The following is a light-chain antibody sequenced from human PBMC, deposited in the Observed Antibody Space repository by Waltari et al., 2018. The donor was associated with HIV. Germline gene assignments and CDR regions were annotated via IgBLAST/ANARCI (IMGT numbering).Light chain of an antibody. Sequence: QSVLTQPPSASGTPGQRVTISCSGSSSNIANDNVYWYQQLTGPAPRLLIYKDTQRPSGVPDRFTGSKSGTSASLAISGLRSEDEADYYCVGWDSRLSGYVFGTGTKVTVL. V-gene: IGLV1-47*01. CDR1: SSNIANDN. CDR3: VGWDSRLSGYV. CDR2: KDT. J-gene: IGLJ1*01.